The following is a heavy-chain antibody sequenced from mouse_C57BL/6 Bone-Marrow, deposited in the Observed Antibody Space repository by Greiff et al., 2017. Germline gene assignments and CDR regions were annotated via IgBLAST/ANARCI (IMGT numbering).Heavy chain of an antibody. J-gene: IGHJ1*03. CDR3: ARGYYYGSPWYFDV. D-gene: IGHD1-1*01. V-gene: IGHV1-39*01. CDR2: INPNYGTT. CDR1: GYSFTDYN. Sequence: EVKLQESGPELVKPGASVKISCKASGYSFTDYNMNWVKQSNGKSLEWIGVINPNYGTTSYNQKFKGKATLTVDQSSSTAYMQLNSLTSEDSAVYYCARGYYYGSPWYFDVWGTGTTVTVSS.